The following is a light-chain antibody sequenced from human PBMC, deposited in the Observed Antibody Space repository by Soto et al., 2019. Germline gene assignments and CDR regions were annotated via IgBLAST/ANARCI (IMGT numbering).Light chain of an antibody. V-gene: IGLV1-44*01. Sequence: QSVLTQAPSASGTPGQRVTISCSGSNSNIGSNTVSWYQQVPGTAPKVLIYNNDQRPSGVPDRLSGSKSGTSASLAIGGLQSEDEADYYCAAWDGNLNGWVFGGGTKLTVL. CDR1: NSNIGSNT. CDR3: AAWDGNLNGWV. J-gene: IGLJ3*02. CDR2: NND.